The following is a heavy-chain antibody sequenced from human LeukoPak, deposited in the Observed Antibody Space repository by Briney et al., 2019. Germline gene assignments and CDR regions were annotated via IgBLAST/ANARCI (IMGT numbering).Heavy chain of an antibody. CDR2: VYYSGTT. CDR3: ARDEAVAGKESTDY. CDR1: GGSISTTTYY. D-gene: IGHD6-19*01. J-gene: IGHJ4*02. Sequence: SETLSLTCAVSGGSISTTTYYWGWIRQPPEKGLEWIGSVYYSGTTYYNPSLQSRVTISVDTSKNQFSLKLSSVTAADTAVYYCARDEAVAGKESTDYWGQGTLVTVSS. V-gene: IGHV4-39*07.